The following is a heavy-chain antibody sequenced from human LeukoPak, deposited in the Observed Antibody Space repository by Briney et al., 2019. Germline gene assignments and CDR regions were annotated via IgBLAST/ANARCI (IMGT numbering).Heavy chain of an antibody. CDR3: ARAGDRWYFDL. D-gene: IGHD3-10*01. V-gene: IGHV3-11*04. CDR1: GFTLSDYY. CDR2: ISSSGATT. J-gene: IGHJ2*01. Sequence: GGSLRLSCAASGFTLSDYYISWIRQAPGKGLEWVSYISSSGATTYYPDSVKGRFTISRDNTKNSLFLQMNSLRAEDTAVYYCARAGDRWYFDLWGRGTLVTVSS.